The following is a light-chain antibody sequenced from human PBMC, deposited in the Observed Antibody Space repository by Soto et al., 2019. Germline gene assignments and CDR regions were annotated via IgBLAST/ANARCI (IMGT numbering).Light chain of an antibody. CDR1: QSVRSSY. CDR2: GAS. CDR3: QHGGSPLT. Sequence: EIVLTQSPGTLSLSPGGRATLSCRASQSVRSSYLAWYQQRPGQAPRLLIFGASFRATGIPDRFSGSGSGTDFTLTISRLEHEDFAVYYCQHGGSPLTFGGGTKVEIK. V-gene: IGKV3-20*01. J-gene: IGKJ4*01.